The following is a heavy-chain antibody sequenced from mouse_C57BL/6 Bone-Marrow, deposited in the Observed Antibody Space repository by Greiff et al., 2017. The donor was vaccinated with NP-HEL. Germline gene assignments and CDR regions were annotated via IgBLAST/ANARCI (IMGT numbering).Heavy chain of an antibody. CDR2: IDPSDSYT. D-gene: IGHD2-4*01. CDR3: ARDSDYDWFAY. J-gene: IGHJ3*01. Sequence: VQLQQPGAELVKPGASVKLSCKASGYTFTSYWMQWVKQRPGKGLEWIGEIDPSDSYTNYNQKFKGKATLTVDTSSSTAYMQLSSLTSEDSAVYYCARDSDYDWFAYWGQGTLVTVSA. CDR1: GYTFTSYW. V-gene: IGHV1-50*01.